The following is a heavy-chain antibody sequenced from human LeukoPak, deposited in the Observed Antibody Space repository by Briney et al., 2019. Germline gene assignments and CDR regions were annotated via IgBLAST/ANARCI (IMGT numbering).Heavy chain of an antibody. D-gene: IGHD2-21*01. CDR2: IIPIFGTA. CDR1: GGTFSSYA. V-gene: IGHV1-69*05. CDR3: ARVFSLNYYYYMDV. J-gene: IGHJ6*03. Sequence: EASVKVSCKASGGTFSSYAISWVRQAPGQGLEWMGGIIPIFGTANYAQKFQGRVTITTDESTSTAYMELSSLRSEDTAVYYCARVFSLNYYYYMDVWGKGTTVTVSS.